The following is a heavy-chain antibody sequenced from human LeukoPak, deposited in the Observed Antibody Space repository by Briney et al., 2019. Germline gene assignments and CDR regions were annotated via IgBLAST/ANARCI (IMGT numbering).Heavy chain of an antibody. Sequence: GGSLRLSCAASGFTFSSYDMHWVRQATGKGLEWVSAIGTAGDTYYPGSVKGRFTISRESAKNSLYLQMNSLRAGDTAVYYCARGGYDFWSGETRMDVWGQGTTVTVSS. CDR1: GFTFSSYD. D-gene: IGHD3-3*01. CDR2: IGTAGDT. J-gene: IGHJ6*02. CDR3: ARGGYDFWSGETRMDV. V-gene: IGHV3-13*01.